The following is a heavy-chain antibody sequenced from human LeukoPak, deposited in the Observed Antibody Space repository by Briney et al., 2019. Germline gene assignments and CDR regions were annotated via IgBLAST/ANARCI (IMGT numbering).Heavy chain of an antibody. CDR3: ARDRSQHYFDY. D-gene: IGHD5-18*01. CDR2: ISGSGGST. V-gene: IGHV3-23*01. J-gene: IGHJ4*02. Sequence: PGGSLRLSCAASGFTFSSYAMSWVRQAPGKGLEWVSAISGSGGSTYYADSVKGRFTISRDNSKNTLYLQMNNLRVEDTAVYHCARDRSQHYFDYWGQGALVTVSS. CDR1: GFTFSSYA.